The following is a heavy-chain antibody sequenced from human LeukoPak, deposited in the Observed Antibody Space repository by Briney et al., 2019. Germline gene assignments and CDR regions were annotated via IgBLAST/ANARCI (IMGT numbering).Heavy chain of an antibody. CDR2: IYPGDSDT. D-gene: IGHD2-2*02. Sequence: GESLKISCKGSGYSFTSYWIGWVRQMPGKGLEWVGIIYPGDSDTRYSPSFQGQVTISVDKSISTAYVQWGSLRVSDTAIYYCAKFGIRGCSSSTRCYTSFFYYGMDVWGQGTTVTVSS. CDR1: GYSFTSYW. CDR3: AKFGIRGCSSSTRCYTSFFYYGMDV. J-gene: IGHJ6*02. V-gene: IGHV5-51*01.